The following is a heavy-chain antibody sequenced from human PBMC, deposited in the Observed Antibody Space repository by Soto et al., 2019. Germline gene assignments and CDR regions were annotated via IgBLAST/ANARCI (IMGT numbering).Heavy chain of an antibody. Sequence: EVQLLESGGGLVQPWGSLRLSCAASGFTFSSYAVSWVRQAPGKGLEWVSAISGSGGSTYYADSVKGRFTISRDNSKNTLYLQMHSLRAEDTAVYYCAYSSTPVDYWGQGTLVTVSS. CDR2: ISGSGGST. J-gene: IGHJ4*02. D-gene: IGHD6-13*01. CDR1: GFTFSSYA. V-gene: IGHV3-23*01. CDR3: AYSSTPVDY.